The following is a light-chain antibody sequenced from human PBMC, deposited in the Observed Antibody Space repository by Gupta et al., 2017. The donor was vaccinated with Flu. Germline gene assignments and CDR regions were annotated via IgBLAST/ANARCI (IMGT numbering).Light chain of an antibody. CDR2: WAS. V-gene: IGKV4-1*01. CDR1: QSVFYSSNNRNY. Sequence: SLGERATINCRSSQSVFYSSNNRNYLAWYQQKPGQPPKLLIYWASSREFGVPDRFSGSGSGTXFTLTIXSLQAEDVAVYYCHQYAVTPLTFGXGTKVEIK. CDR3: HQYAVTPLT. J-gene: IGKJ4*01.